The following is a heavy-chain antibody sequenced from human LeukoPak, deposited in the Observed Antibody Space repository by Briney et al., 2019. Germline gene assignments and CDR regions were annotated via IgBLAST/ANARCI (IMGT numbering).Heavy chain of an antibody. J-gene: IGHJ6*02. CDR3: ARDREGGAYYYYGMDV. D-gene: IGHD3-16*01. CDR1: GFTFSSYS. V-gene: IGHV3-48*02. CDR2: ISSSSSTI. Sequence: PGGSLRLSCAASGFTFSSYSMNWVRQAPGKGLEWVSYISSSSSTIYYADSVKGRFTISRDYAKNSLYLQMNSLRDEDTAVYYCARDREGGAYYYYGMDVWGQGTTVTVSS.